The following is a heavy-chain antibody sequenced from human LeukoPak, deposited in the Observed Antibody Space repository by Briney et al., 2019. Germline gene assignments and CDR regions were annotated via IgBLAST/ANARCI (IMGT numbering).Heavy chain of an antibody. CDR3: AANSADYNTLGSSYKV. V-gene: IGHV4-39*02. Sequence: SETLSLTCTVSSASITSSPYFWAWIRQSPGKGLGWVGTISYTGTTYYNPSLKSRVTISVDTSKNHFSLKLSSVTAADTAVYYCAANSADYNTLGSSYKVWGQGTLVTVSS. CDR1: SASITSSPYF. D-gene: IGHD3-10*01. CDR2: ISYTGTT. J-gene: IGHJ4*02.